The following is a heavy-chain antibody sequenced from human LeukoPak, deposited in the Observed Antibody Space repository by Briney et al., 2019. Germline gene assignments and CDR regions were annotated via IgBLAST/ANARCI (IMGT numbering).Heavy chain of an antibody. CDR2: IYYSGST. CDR1: GGSISSYY. CDR3: ARFHYYDSSGYGVYFDY. Sequence: SETLPLTCTVSGGSISSYYWSWIRQPPGKGLEWIGCIYYSGSTNYNPSLKSRVTISVDTSKNQFSLKLSSVTAADTAVYYCARFHYYDSSGYGVYFDYWGQGTLVSVAS. J-gene: IGHJ4*02. V-gene: IGHV4-59*01. D-gene: IGHD3-22*01.